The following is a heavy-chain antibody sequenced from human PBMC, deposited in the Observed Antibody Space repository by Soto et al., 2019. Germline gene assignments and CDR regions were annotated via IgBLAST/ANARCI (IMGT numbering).Heavy chain of an antibody. CDR2: IHPSGGGS. CDR1: GYTLNTYY. V-gene: IGHV1-46*02. CDR3: ARGGHIAVVTASFDY. J-gene: IGHJ4*02. D-gene: IGHD2-21*02. Sequence: QVQLVQSGAEVKKPGASVKVSCKPSGYTLNTYYLHWVRQAPGQGLEWMGIIHPSGGGSTYAQKFPGRVALTGETATRTVVMELSSLRSGDTAVYYCARGGHIAVVTASFDYWGQGTLVTVSS.